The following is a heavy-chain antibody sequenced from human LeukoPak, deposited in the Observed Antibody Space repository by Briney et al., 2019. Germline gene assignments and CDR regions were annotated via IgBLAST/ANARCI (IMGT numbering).Heavy chain of an antibody. V-gene: IGHV4-30-4*08. CDR2: LYYSGST. CDR3: ARDGYCSSTSCYDAFDI. Sequence: SETLSLTCTVSGGSISSGGYYWSWIRQPPGKGLEWFGYLYYSGSTYYNPSLKSRVTISVDTSKNQFSLKLSSVTAADTAVYYCARDGYCSSTSCYDAFDIWGQGTMVTVSS. J-gene: IGHJ3*02. CDR1: GGSISSGGYY. D-gene: IGHD2-2*03.